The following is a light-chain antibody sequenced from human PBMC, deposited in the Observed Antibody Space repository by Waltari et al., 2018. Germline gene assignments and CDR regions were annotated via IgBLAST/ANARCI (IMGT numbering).Light chain of an antibody. V-gene: IGKV1-39*01. Sequence: DIPMTQSPSSLSSSVGDRVTIPCLASENINNYLNWFQQKPGKATKLMIYKSSSLKRGVPSRFSGSGAGTDYTFTSNSLQSEDVATYYCQHNYGTLTFGGGTKVEIK. CDR2: KSS. CDR1: ENINNY. CDR3: QHNYGTLT. J-gene: IGKJ4*01.